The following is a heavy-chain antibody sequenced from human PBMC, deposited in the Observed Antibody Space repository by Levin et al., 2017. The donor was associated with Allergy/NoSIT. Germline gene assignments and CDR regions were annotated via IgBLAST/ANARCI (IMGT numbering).Heavy chain of an antibody. Sequence: LSLTCAASGFTFTNYEMNWVRQAPGKGLEWVSYIGGSSSTIYYADSVKGRFIISRDNAKKSLYLQMNSLRAEDTAVYYCARDPWVTWEYYGLDVWGQGTTVTVSS. CDR1: GFTFTNYE. D-gene: IGHD1-26*01. CDR2: IGGSSSTI. V-gene: IGHV3-48*03. J-gene: IGHJ6*02. CDR3: ARDPWVTWEYYGLDV.